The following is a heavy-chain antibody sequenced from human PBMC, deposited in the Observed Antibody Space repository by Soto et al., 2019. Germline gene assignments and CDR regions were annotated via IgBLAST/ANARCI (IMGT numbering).Heavy chain of an antibody. D-gene: IGHD3-16*02. J-gene: IGHJ4*02. Sequence: PSETLSLTCTVSGGSISSGGYYWSWIRQHPAKGLEWIGYIYYSGSTYYNPSLKSRVTISVDTSKNQFSLKLSSVTAADTAVYYCARGPQRLGELSNALFYFDYWGQGTLVTVSS. CDR2: IYYSGST. CDR3: ARGPQRLGELSNALFYFDY. V-gene: IGHV4-31*03. CDR1: GGSISSGGYY.